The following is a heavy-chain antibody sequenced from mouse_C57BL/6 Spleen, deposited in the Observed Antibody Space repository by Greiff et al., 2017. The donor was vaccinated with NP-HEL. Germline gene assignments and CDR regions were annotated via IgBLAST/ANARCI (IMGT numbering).Heavy chain of an antibody. D-gene: IGHD2-3*01. CDR2: IDPSDSET. J-gene: IGHJ2*01. Sequence: QVQLQQPGAELVRPGSSVKLSCKASGYTFTSYWMHWVKQRPIQGLEWIGNIDPSDSETHYNQKFKDKATLTVDKSSSTAYMQLSSLTSEDSAVYYCAREDDGYPPGFWGQGTTLTVSS. V-gene: IGHV1-52*01. CDR3: AREDDGYPPGF. CDR1: GYTFTSYW.